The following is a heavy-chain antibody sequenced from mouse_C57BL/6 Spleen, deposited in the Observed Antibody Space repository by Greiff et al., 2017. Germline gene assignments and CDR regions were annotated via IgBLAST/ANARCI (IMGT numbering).Heavy chain of an antibody. CDR3: ARAGDLYFDY. CDR2: IYPGDGDT. D-gene: IGHD3-3*01. Sequence: QVQLKQSGAELVKPGASVKISCKASGYAFSSYWMNWVKQRPGKGLEWLGQIYPGDGDTNYNGKFKGKATLTADKSSSTAYMQLSSLTSKDSAVYFCARAGDLYFDYWGQGTTLTVSS. J-gene: IGHJ2*01. V-gene: IGHV1-80*01. CDR1: GYAFSSYW.